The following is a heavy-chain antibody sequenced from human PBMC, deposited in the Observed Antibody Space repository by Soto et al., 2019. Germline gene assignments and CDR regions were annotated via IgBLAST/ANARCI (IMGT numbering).Heavy chain of an antibody. CDR2: ITGSGGGT. V-gene: IGHV3-23*01. J-gene: IGHJ4*02. Sequence: GGSLRLSCVASGFTFSTYATSWVRQAPGKGLEWVSMITGSGGGTYYADSVKGRFTISRDNSRNTLYLQMNSLRVEDTAVYYCAKFRGAGSHYLYYFDRWGQGTLVTVSS. D-gene: IGHD3-10*01. CDR3: AKFRGAGSHYLYYFDR. CDR1: GFTFSTYA.